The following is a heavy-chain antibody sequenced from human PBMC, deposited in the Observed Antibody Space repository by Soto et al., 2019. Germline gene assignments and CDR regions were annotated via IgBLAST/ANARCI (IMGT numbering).Heavy chain of an antibody. V-gene: IGHV3-33*01. D-gene: IGHD6-13*01. CDR3: ARLSSSWSMDF. J-gene: IGHJ6*02. CDR2: TWYDGSNK. CDR1: GFTFSSYG. Sequence: QVQLVESGGGVVQPGRSLRLSCAASGFTFSSYGMHWVRQAPGKGLEWVAVTWYDGSNKYHADSVKGRFTISRDNSKNTLYLQMNSLRVEDTAVYYCARLSSSWSMDFWGQGTTVTVSS.